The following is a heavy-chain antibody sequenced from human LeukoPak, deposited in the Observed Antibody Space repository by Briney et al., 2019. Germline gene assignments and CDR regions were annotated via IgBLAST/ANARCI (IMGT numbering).Heavy chain of an antibody. V-gene: IGHV4-59*08. CDR2: IYYSGST. Sequence: SETLSLTCTVSGGSISSYYWSWIRQPPGKGLEWIGYIYYSGSTNYNPSLKSRVTIPVDTSKNQFSLKLSSVTAADTAVYYCARQASRRELVYYFDYWGQGTLVTVSS. J-gene: IGHJ4*02. CDR1: GGSISSYY. CDR3: ARQASRRELVYYFDY. D-gene: IGHD1-26*01.